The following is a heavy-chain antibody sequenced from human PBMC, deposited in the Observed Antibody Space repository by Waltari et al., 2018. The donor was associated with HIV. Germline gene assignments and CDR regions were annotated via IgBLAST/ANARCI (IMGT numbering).Heavy chain of an antibody. Sequence: DVQLEESGGGLVQPGGSLRLSCEASGFNFGNFWMTWVRQAPGKELQFVANIKPDGTEKYYDDSVRGRFNISRDNAKNSLSLQMNNLTVEDTALYYCARLRGLRDYWGQGTLVTVSS. CDR3: ARLRGLRDY. CDR1: GFNFGNFW. CDR2: IKPDGTEK. D-gene: IGHD4-17*01. J-gene: IGHJ1*01. V-gene: IGHV3-7*01.